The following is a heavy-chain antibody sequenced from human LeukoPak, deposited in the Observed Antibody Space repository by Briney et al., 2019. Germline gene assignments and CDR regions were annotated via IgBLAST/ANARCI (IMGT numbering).Heavy chain of an antibody. V-gene: IGHV3-30*02. CDR2: IRFDGTSE. CDR1: GFTFSHFG. Sequence: GGSLRLSCAASGFTFSHFGMHWVRQTPGKGLEWVAFIRFDGTSEFYADSVKARFTISRDNSQNTVSLQLNNLRIEDTALYYCAKTSLSDPSGHYYYMDVWGKGTTVTVSS. D-gene: IGHD3-3*01. J-gene: IGHJ6*03. CDR3: AKTSLSDPSGHYYYMDV.